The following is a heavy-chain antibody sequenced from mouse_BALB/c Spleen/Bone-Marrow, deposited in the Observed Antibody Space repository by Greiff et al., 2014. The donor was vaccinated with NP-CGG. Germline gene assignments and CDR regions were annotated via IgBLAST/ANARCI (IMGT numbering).Heavy chain of an antibody. Sequence: VQLQQSGAELVRPGSSVKISCKASGYAFSSYWMNWVKQRPGQGLEWIGQIYPGDGDTNYNGKFKGKATLTADKSSSTAYTQLSSLTSEDSAVYFCAREGYDYDWFAYWGQGTLVTVSA. CDR2: IYPGDGDT. D-gene: IGHD2-4*01. CDR3: AREGYDYDWFAY. CDR1: GYAFSSYW. V-gene: IGHV1-80*01. J-gene: IGHJ3*01.